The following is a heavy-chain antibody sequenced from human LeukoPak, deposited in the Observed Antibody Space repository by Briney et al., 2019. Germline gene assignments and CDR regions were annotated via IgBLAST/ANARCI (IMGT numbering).Heavy chain of an antibody. CDR2: IYTTGTT. J-gene: IGHJ4*02. D-gene: IGHD2-2*02. V-gene: IGHV4-4*07. CDR1: SGSIRSYY. CDR3: GRQGYTASHYFFDY. Sequence: PSETLSLTCTVSSGSIRSYYWGWVRRPPGKGLEWIGRIYTTGTTQYNPSLKSRVTMSVDTSTNQFSLNVRSMTAADTAVYYCGRQGYTASHYFFDYWSQGTLVAVS.